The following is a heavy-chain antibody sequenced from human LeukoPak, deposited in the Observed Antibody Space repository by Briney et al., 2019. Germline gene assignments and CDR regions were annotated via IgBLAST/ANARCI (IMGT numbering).Heavy chain of an antibody. D-gene: IGHD3/OR15-3a*01. CDR3: ARDPSRGLYYFDH. CDR2: LYSGGSI. J-gene: IGHJ4*02. Sequence: GGSLRLSCAAYGLIVSSNYMSWVRQAPGKGLEWVSALYSGGSIYYADSVKGRFTISRDNSKNTPYLQMNSLSAEDTAVYYCARDPSRGLYYFDHWGQGALVTVSS. V-gene: IGHV3-53*01. CDR1: GLIVSSNY.